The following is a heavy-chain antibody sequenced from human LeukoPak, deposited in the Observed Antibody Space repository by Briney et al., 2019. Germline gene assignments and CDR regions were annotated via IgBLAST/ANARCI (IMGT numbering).Heavy chain of an antibody. CDR1: GYSISSGYY. J-gene: IGHJ4*03. Sequence: SETLSLTCTVSGYSISSGYYWGWIRQPPGKGLEWIGSIYHSGSTYYNPSLKSRVTISVDTSKNQFSLKLSSVTAADRAVYYCARESGRYYDFWSGYWYYVVYWGHGDLVTVSS. CDR3: ARESGRYYDFWSGYWYYVVY. CDR2: IYHSGST. D-gene: IGHD3-3*01. V-gene: IGHV4-38-2*02.